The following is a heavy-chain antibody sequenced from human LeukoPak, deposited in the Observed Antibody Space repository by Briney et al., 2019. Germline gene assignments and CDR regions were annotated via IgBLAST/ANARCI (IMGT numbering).Heavy chain of an antibody. J-gene: IGHJ4*02. Sequence: GGSLRLSCAASGFTFSSYAMSWVRKAPARGLEWVSSLRGDGDTFYADSVKGRFILSRDESRNTVYLQMNNLRVEDTAVYFCAKASWVSSADAVLWGQGTLVTVSS. CDR3: AKASWVSSADAVL. CDR1: GFTFSSYA. CDR2: LRGDGDT. V-gene: IGHV3-23*01. D-gene: IGHD3-3*02.